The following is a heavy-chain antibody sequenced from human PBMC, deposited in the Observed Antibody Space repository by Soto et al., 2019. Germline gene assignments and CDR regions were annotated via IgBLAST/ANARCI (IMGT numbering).Heavy chain of an antibody. CDR2: IGTAGDT. Sequence: PGGSLRLSCEASGFTFVGFDMHWCGQPTGKGLEWVSTIGTAGDTYYAVSVKGRFTISRDNAKNSLSLQMNSLRAGDTAVYFCARGQEVGAHFFDSWGQGTQVTVSS. V-gene: IGHV3-13*01. CDR1: GFTFVGFD. D-gene: IGHD2-15*01. J-gene: IGHJ4*02. CDR3: ARGQEVGAHFFDS.